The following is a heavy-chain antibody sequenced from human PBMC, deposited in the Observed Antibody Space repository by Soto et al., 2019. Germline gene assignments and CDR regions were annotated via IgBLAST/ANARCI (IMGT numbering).Heavy chain of an antibody. CDR2: IYYSGST. CDR1: GGSISSCSYY. V-gene: IGHV4-39*01. J-gene: IGHJ4*02. CDR3: ARMSGDFWSCYYIDDY. Sequence: QLQLQESGPGLVKPSETLSLTCTVSGGSISSCSYYWGWIRQPPGKGLEWIGSIYYSGSTYYNPSLKSRITTTVYSSTKQFSLKLSPVTAADTAVYDWARMSGDFWSCYYIDDYWGQGTLVTVSS. D-gene: IGHD3-3*01.